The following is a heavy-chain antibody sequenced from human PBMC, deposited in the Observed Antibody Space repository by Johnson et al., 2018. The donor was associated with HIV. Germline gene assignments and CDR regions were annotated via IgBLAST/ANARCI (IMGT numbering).Heavy chain of an antibody. Sequence: VQLVESGGGVVRPGGSLRLSCAASGFTSDDYGMILVRQGPGQRLAWFSGIKGSGGSTGYADSVTARFMISRDNAKNSLYLQMNSLRAEDKALYYCAKDTTFSSSHAFDIWGQGTMVTVSS. D-gene: IGHD6-6*01. CDR1: GFTSDDYG. J-gene: IGHJ3*02. CDR3: AKDTTFSSSHAFDI. CDR2: IKGSGGST. V-gene: IGHV3-20*04.